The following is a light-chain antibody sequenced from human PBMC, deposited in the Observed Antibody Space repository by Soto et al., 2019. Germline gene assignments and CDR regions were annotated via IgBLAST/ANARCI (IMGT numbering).Light chain of an antibody. J-gene: IGKJ4*01. Sequence: EIVMTQSPATLSLSPGEGATLSCRASQSVSSHLAWYQQKPGQAPRLLIYAASKRATGVPDRFIGGGSETEVTLIISSLQSEDSAIYFCQQYNKWPPLTFGGGTRVEIK. CDR1: QSVSSH. V-gene: IGKV3-15*01. CDR2: AAS. CDR3: QQYNKWPPLT.